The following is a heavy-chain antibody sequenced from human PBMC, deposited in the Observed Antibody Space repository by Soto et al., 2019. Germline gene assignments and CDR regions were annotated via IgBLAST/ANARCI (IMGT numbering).Heavy chain of an antibody. Sequence: GGSLRLSCAASGYTFSNDWMNWVRQGPGKGLEWVSRIISGGTRVTYADSVKGRFTIARDNAKNTLYLEMHSLTAEDTAVYYCARERTSKGGMDVWGQGTTVTVSS. CDR2: IISGGTRV. CDR1: GYTFSNDW. V-gene: IGHV3-74*01. CDR3: ARERTSKGGMDV. J-gene: IGHJ6*02.